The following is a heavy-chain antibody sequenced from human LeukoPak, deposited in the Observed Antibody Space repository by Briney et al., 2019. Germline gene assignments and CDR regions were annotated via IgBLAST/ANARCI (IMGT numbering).Heavy chain of an antibody. Sequence: GGSLRLSSAASGFTFRSYTMNWVRQAPGKGLEWVSCISSTNSYIYYADSVKGRFTISRDNAKNSLYLQMNSLRAEDTAVYYCAREVRYDYLWGSYRAVDYWGQGTLVTVSS. CDR3: AREVRYDYLWGSYRAVDY. J-gene: IGHJ4*02. CDR2: ISSTNSYI. CDR1: GFTFRSYT. V-gene: IGHV3-21*01. D-gene: IGHD3-16*02.